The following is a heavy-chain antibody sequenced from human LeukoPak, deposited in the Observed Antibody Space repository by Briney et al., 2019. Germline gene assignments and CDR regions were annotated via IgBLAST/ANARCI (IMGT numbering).Heavy chain of an antibody. V-gene: IGHV1-18*01. Sequence: ASVKVSCKASGYTFTSYGISWVRQAPGQGLEWMGWISAYNGNTNYAQKLQGRVTMTTDTSTSTAYMELRSLRSDDTAVYYCARDLRRFYSSSWWGDYRGQGTLVTVSS. CDR1: GYTFTSYG. CDR2: ISAYNGNT. CDR3: ARDLRRFYSSSWWGDY. J-gene: IGHJ4*02. D-gene: IGHD6-13*01.